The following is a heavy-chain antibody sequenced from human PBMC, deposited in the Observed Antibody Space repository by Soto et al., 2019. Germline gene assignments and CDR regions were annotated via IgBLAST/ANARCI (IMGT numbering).Heavy chain of an antibody. CDR1: GITFTSSA. CDR3: ASCTVTRYFTYYFDY. J-gene: IGHJ4*02. Sequence: ASVKVSCKASGITFTSSAVQWVRQARGQRLEWIGWIVVGSGNTNYAQKFQERVTITRDMSTSTAYMELSSLRSEDTAVYYCASCTVTRYFTYYFDYWGQGTLVTVSS. CDR2: IVVGSGNT. D-gene: IGHD4-17*01. V-gene: IGHV1-58*01.